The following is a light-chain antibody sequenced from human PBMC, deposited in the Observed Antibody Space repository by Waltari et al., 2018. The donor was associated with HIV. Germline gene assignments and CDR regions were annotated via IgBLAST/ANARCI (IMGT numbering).Light chain of an antibody. J-gene: IGKJ4*01. Sequence: DIQLTQSPPFLSASPGDRVSIACRANQTISTYLAWYQQKPGKAPKLLLYGASILQTGVPSRFTGRGSGTECHLTITSLQPEDFATYYCQQVNSYPLTFGRGTKVEVK. CDR1: QTISTY. V-gene: IGKV1-9*01. CDR2: GAS. CDR3: QQVNSYPLT.